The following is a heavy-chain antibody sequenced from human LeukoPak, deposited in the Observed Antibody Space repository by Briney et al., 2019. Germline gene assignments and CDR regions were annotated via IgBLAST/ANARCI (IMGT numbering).Heavy chain of an antibody. D-gene: IGHD6-6*01. CDR2: INHSGST. V-gene: IGHV4-34*01. J-gene: IGHJ4*02. Sequence: SETLSLTCAVYGGSFSGYYWSWIRQPPGKGLEWIGEINHSGSTNYNPSLKSRVTISVDTSKNQFSLKLSSVTAADTAVYYCARTRIEYSSSRYFDYWGQGTLVIVSS. CDR3: ARTRIEYSSSRYFDY. CDR1: GGSFSGYY.